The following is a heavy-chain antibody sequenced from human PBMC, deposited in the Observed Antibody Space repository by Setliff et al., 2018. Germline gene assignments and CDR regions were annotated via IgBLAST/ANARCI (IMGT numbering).Heavy chain of an antibody. CDR2: ISRSSTYI. V-gene: IGHV3-21*01. CDR3: ASAGHSGSWFPFDAFHI. D-gene: IGHD6-13*01. Sequence: SLNISCAASGFTFSTHSMNWVRQAPGKGLEWVSSISRSSTYIYYADSMKGRFTISRDNAKNSLYLQMNSLRAEDTAVYYCASAGHSGSWFPFDAFHIWGQGTMVTVSS. J-gene: IGHJ3*02. CDR1: GFTFSTHS.